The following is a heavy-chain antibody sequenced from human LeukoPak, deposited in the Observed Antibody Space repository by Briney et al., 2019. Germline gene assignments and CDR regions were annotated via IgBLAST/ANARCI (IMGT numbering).Heavy chain of an antibody. CDR1: GFTFSSYA. CDR2: ISGSGGST. D-gene: IGHD5-12*01. CDR3: AATSGYDKGFDY. V-gene: IGHV3-23*01. Sequence: PGGSLRLSCAASGFTFSSYAMSWVRQAPGKGLEWVSAISGSGGSTYYADSVKGRFTISRDNSKNTLYLQMNSLRAGDTAVYYCAATSGYDKGFDYWGQGTLVTVSS. J-gene: IGHJ4*02.